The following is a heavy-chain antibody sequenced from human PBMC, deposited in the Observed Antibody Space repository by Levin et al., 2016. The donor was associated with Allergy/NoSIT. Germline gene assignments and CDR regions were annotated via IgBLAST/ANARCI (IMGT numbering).Heavy chain of an antibody. CDR3: ARVRAGWLELPYYFDH. Sequence: GGSLRLSCAASGFTFSSHWMHWVRQVPGKGLVWVSRIIEDGSSTKYADSVKGRFTISRDNSKNTLYLQMNSLRVDDTAVYYCARVRAGWLELPYYFDHWGQGTLVTVSS. J-gene: IGHJ4*02. V-gene: IGHV3-74*01. CDR1: GFTFSSHW. CDR2: IIEDGSST. D-gene: IGHD6-19*01.